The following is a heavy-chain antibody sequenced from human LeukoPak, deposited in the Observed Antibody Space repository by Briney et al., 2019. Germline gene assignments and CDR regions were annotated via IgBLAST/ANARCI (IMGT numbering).Heavy chain of an antibody. CDR1: GGSFSDYY. Sequence: SETLSLTCAVYGGSFSDYYWSWIRQPPGKGLEWIGDVNHSGSTNYNPSLKSRVTISADTSKNQFSLKLNSVTAADTAVYYCARLSGGPISWGQGTLVCVSS. D-gene: IGHD2-15*01. CDR3: ARLSGGPIS. CDR2: VNHSGST. J-gene: IGHJ4*02. V-gene: IGHV4-34*01.